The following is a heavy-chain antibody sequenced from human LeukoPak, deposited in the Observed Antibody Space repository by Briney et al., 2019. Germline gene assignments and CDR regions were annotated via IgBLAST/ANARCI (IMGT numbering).Heavy chain of an antibody. Sequence: ASVKVSCKASGYTFTSYAMNWVRQAPGQGLEWMGWINTNTGNPTYAQGFTGRFVFSLDTSVSTAYLQISSLKAEDTAVYYCAREQGYGSGSYYIKDYYYYYMDVWGKGTTVTVSS. CDR3: AREQGYGSGSYYIKDYYYYYMDV. J-gene: IGHJ6*03. V-gene: IGHV7-4-1*02. CDR2: INTNTGNP. CDR1: GYTFTSYA. D-gene: IGHD3-10*01.